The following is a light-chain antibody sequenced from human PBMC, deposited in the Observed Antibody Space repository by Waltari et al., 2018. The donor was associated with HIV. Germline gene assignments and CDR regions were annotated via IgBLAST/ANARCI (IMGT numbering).Light chain of an antibody. J-gene: IGLJ2*01. CDR2: EVS. CDR1: SSDVGSYYL. CDR3: CSYAGSSTFVV. Sequence: QSALTQPASVSGSPGQPITISCTGTSSDVGSYYLVSWYQQHPGKAPKLMIYEVSKRPSGVSNRFSGSKSGNTASLTISGLQAEDEADYYCCSYAGSSTFVVFGGGTKLTVL. V-gene: IGLV2-23*02.